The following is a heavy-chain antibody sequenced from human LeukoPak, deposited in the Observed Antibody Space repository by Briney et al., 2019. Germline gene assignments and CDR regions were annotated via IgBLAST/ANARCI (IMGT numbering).Heavy chain of an antibody. CDR3: ARDYRGYYYDSSGSQRSYYGMDV. CDR2: IRGKGYGGTT. D-gene: IGHD3-22*01. J-gene: IGHJ6*02. V-gene: IGHV3-49*04. Sequence: PGGSLRLSCTASGFNFDDYTISWVRQTPGKGLEWIGFIRGKGYGGTTEFAASAKGRFTISRDNSKNTLYLQMNSLRAEDTAVYYCARDYRGYYYDSSGSQRSYYGMDVWGQGTTVTVSS. CDR1: GFNFDDYT.